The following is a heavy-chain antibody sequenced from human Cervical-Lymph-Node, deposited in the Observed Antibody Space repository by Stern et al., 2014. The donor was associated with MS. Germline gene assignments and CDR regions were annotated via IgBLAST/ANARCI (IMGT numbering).Heavy chain of an antibody. V-gene: IGHV1-69*01. D-gene: IGHD6-13*01. Sequence: VQLEESGAEVKKPGSSVKVSCKASGGTFSSYAISWVRQAPGQGLEWMGGIIPIFGTENYAPKFQGRVTITADESTSTAYMELSSLRSEDTAVYYCARAEGYSSTTARYWGQGTLVTVSS. J-gene: IGHJ4*02. CDR1: GGTFSSYA. CDR2: IIPIFGTE. CDR3: ARAEGYSSTTARY.